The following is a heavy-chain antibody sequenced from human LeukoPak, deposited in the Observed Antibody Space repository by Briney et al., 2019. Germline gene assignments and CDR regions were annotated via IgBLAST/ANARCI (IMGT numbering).Heavy chain of an antibody. CDR1: GYTFTGYY. CDR2: INPNSGGT. Sequence: ASVKVSCKASGYTFTGYYMHWVRQAPGQGPEWIGWINPNSGGTNYAQKFQGRVTMTRDTSISTAYMELSRLRSDDTAVYYCARAREDGGNSGEIGYWGQGTLVTVSS. V-gene: IGHV1-2*02. D-gene: IGHD4-23*01. CDR3: ARAREDGGNSGEIGY. J-gene: IGHJ4*02.